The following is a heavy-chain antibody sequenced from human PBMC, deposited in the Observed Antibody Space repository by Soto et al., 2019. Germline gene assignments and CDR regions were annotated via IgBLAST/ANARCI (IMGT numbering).Heavy chain of an antibody. J-gene: IGHJ3*01. CDR1: GGTFSSYT. Sequence: QVQLVQSGAEVKKPGSSVKVSCKASGGTFSSYTISWVRQAPGQGLEWMGRIIPILGIANYARKFQGRVTITEDKPTSAAYMEVGSLRSEDTAGYYCASLAVADVAFDLWGQGTMGTVSS. CDR2: IIPILGIA. V-gene: IGHV1-69*02. CDR3: ASLAVADVAFDL. D-gene: IGHD6-19*01.